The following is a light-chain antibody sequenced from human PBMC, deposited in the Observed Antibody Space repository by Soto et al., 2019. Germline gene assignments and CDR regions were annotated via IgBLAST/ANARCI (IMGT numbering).Light chain of an antibody. CDR3: HHFNDYPLT. Sequence: DIQLTQSPSFLSASVGERVTITCRASQAISSYLAWYQQKPGKPPKLLIYGASTLQSDVPSRFSGSGSATEFTLTVSSLQAEDSATYYCHHFNDYPLTFGGGTKVEIK. V-gene: IGKV1-9*01. CDR2: GAS. J-gene: IGKJ4*01. CDR1: QAISSY.